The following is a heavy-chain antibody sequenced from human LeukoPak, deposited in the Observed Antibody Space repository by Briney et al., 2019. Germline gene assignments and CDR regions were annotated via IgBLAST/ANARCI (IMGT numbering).Heavy chain of an antibody. CDR2: IYHSGST. J-gene: IGHJ6*03. D-gene: IGHD1-14*01. CDR3: ARGGKGPVSYYYYMDV. CDR1: GGSTISTNW. Sequence: PSGTLSLTCAVSGGSTISTNWWSWVRQPPGKGLEWIGEIYHSGSTNYNPSLKSRVTISVDNSKNQFSLKLSSVTAADTAVYYCARGGKGPVSYYYYMDVWGKGTTVTVSS. V-gene: IGHV4-4*02.